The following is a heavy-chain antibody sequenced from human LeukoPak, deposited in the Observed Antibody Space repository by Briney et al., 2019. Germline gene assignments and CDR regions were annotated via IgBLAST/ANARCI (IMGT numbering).Heavy chain of an antibody. CDR2: INHNGNVN. D-gene: IGHD1-26*01. Sequence: GGSLRLSCAASGFTFSSYWMNWARQAPGKGLEWVASINHNGNVNYYVDSVKGRFTISRDNSKNTLYLQMNGLRAEDTAVYYCARDFLGNWGQGTLATVSS. CDR3: ARDFLGN. CDR1: GFTFSSYW. V-gene: IGHV3-7*01. J-gene: IGHJ4*02.